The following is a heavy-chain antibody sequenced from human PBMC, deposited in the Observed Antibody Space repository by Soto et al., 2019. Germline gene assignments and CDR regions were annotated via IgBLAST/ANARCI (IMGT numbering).Heavy chain of an antibody. Sequence: PLVSLRIWRKGSEDSFAAYWITWVRQKPGKGLELMGRIDPSDSQTYYSPSLRGHVSISVTKSITTVFLQWSSLRAADTAMYYCARQIYDSDTGPNFQYYFDSWGQGTPDTVSS. CDR2: IDPSDSQT. J-gene: IGHJ4*02. CDR1: EDSFAAYW. CDR3: ARQIYDSDTGPNFQYYFDS. V-gene: IGHV5-10-1*01. D-gene: IGHD3-22*01.